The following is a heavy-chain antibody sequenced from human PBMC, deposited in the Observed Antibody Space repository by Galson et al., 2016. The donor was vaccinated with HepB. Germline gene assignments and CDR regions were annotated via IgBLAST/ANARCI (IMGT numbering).Heavy chain of an antibody. V-gene: IGHV3-23*01. Sequence: SLRLSCAASGSTFSTYAMSWVRQAPGKGLEWLSVIRGIGGGTKYADSVKGRFTISRDNSKNTLYLQMNSLRAEDTAIYYCAKVLEHGRGDFWGQGTLVTVSS. CDR3: AKVLEHGRGDF. CDR2: IRGIGGGT. J-gene: IGHJ4*02. D-gene: IGHD3-3*01. CDR1: GSTFSTYA.